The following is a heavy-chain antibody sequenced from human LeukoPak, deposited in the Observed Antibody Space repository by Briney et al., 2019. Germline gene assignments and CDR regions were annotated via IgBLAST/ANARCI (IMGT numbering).Heavy chain of an antibody. CDR3: ARGYYDFWSGSYGMDV. D-gene: IGHD3-3*01. CDR2: ISAYNGNT. CDR1: GGTFSSYA. Sequence: GASVTVSCKASGGTFSSYAISWVRQAPGQGLEWMGWISAYNGNTNYAQKLQGRVTMTTDTSTSTAYMELRSLRSDDTAVYYCARGYYDFWSGSYGMDVWGQGTTVTVSS. J-gene: IGHJ6*02. V-gene: IGHV1-18*01.